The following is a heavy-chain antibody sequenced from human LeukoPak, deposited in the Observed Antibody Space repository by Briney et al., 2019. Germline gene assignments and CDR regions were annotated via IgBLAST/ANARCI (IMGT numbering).Heavy chain of an antibody. D-gene: IGHD3-10*01. CDR1: GDSISSPLYY. V-gene: IGHV4-39*01. J-gene: IGHJ4*02. CDR3: ARSHTRGPEVALMDY. Sequence: PSETLSLTCTVSGDSISSPLYYWGWIRQPPGKGLEWIVSIYYSANTYYNPSLKSRVTMSLDTSKNQFSLKLSSVTAADTAVYYCARSHTRGPEVALMDYWGQGTLVTVSS. CDR2: IYYSANT.